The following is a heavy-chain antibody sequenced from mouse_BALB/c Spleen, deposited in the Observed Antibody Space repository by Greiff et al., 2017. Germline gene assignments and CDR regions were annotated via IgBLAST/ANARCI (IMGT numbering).Heavy chain of an antibody. J-gene: IGHJ3*01. CDR1: GFTFSSYG. V-gene: IGHV5-6*01. CDR2: ISSGGSYT. Sequence: EVQRVESGGDLVKPGGSLKLSCAASGFTFSSYGMSWVRQTPDKRLEWVATISSGGSYTYYPDSVKGRFTISRDNAKNTLYLQMSSLKSEDTAMYYCASQYGNYAWFAYWGQGTLVTVSA. D-gene: IGHD2-1*01. CDR3: ASQYGNYAWFAY.